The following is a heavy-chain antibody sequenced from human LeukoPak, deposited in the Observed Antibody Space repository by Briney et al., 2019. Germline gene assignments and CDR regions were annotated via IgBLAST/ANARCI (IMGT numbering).Heavy chain of an antibody. J-gene: IGHJ6*03. CDR1: GFTFSTYE. Sequence: GSLSLSCAASGFTFSTYEINWVRQAPGKGLEWLSHISTSGSSIHYADSVKGRFTISRDNAKNSLYLQMNSLRVEDTAVYYCARDATTELGTVYMDVWGKGTTVTISS. V-gene: IGHV3-48*03. D-gene: IGHD4-17*01. CDR3: ARDATTELGTVYMDV. CDR2: ISTSGSSI.